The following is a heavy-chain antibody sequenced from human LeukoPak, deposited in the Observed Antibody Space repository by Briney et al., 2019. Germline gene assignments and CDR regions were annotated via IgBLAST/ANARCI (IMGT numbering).Heavy chain of an antibody. CDR3: AKTTAGYSSGRYPGWPVDY. CDR1: GFTFRSYA. Sequence: GGSLRLSCAASGFTFRSYAIYWVRQAPGKGLEGVSGISGSGGDTYFADSVKGRFTISRDNSKNTVCLQMDSLRAEDTAVYYCAKTTAGYSSGRYPGWPVDYWGLGTLVTVSS. J-gene: IGHJ4*02. V-gene: IGHV3-23*01. D-gene: IGHD6-19*01. CDR2: ISGSGGDT.